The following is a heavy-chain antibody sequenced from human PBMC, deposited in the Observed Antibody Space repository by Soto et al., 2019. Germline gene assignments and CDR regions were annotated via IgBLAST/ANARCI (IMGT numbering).Heavy chain of an antibody. D-gene: IGHD3-10*01. CDR2: IYYIGST. J-gene: IGHJ3*02. Sequence: QVQLQESGPGLVKPSQTLSLTCTVSGGSISSGGYYWSWIRQHPGKGLEWIGYIYYIGSTYYNPSLKSRVAISGDTSKSQFSLKLSSVTAADTAVYYCARFYMVRGVMGAFDIWGQGTIVTVSS. CDR3: ARFYMVRGVMGAFDI. CDR1: GGSISSGGYY. V-gene: IGHV4-31*03.